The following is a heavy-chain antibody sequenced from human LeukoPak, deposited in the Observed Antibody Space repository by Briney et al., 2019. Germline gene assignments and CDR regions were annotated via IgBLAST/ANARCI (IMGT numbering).Heavy chain of an antibody. CDR3: ARDRSTHSSGWFDRGAYFDY. J-gene: IGHJ4*02. CDR2: IYTSGST. D-gene: IGHD6-19*01. Sequence: SETLSLTCTVSGGSISSGSYYWSWIRQPAGKGLEWIGRIYTSGSTNYNPSLKSRVTISVDTSKNQFSLKLSSVTAADTAVYYCARDRSTHSSGWFDRGAYFDYWGQGTLVTVSS. V-gene: IGHV4-61*02. CDR1: GGSISSGSYY.